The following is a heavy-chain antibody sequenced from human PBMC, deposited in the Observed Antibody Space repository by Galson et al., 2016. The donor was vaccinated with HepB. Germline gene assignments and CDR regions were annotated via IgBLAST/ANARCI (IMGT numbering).Heavy chain of an antibody. CDR2: ITVAGDT. CDR1: AFTLSNYA. CDR3: AKYMTAVAGVAFDS. V-gene: IGHV3-23*01. D-gene: IGHD4-23*01. Sequence: SLRLSCADSAFTLSNYAMSWVRQAPGKGLEWVSTITVAGDTYYAGSVKGRFTISRDYSKKTLYLQMDSLRAEDTAVYYCAKYMTAVAGVAFDSWGQGTLVTVSS. J-gene: IGHJ4*02.